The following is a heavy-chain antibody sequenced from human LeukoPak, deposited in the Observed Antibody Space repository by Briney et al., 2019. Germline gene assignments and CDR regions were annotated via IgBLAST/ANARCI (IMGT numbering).Heavy chain of an antibody. CDR2: INADGTEE. CDR1: GFSFSTYW. Sequence: GGSLRLSCAASGFSFSTYWMSWVRQAPGKGLEWVATINADGTEEYYVDSVKGRFTVSRDNAKNSLYLQMNSLRAEETAVYYCATEVWFRFDSWGQGTLVTVSS. V-gene: IGHV3-7*01. J-gene: IGHJ4*02. CDR3: ATEVWFRFDS. D-gene: IGHD3-10*01.